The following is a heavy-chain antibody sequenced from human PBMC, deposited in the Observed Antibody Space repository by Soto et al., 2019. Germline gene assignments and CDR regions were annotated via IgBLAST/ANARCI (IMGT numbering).Heavy chain of an antibody. CDR3: ARVGYCSGGSCYSESYYYYYGMDV. CDR1: GGSISSYY. D-gene: IGHD2-15*01. Sequence: PSETLSLTCTVSGGSISSYYWSWIRQPPGKGLEWIGYIYYSGSTNYNPSLKSRVTISVDTSKNQFSLKLSSVTAADTAVYYCARVGYCSGGSCYSESYYYYYGMDVWGQGTTVTVSS. CDR2: IYYSGST. J-gene: IGHJ6*02. V-gene: IGHV4-59*01.